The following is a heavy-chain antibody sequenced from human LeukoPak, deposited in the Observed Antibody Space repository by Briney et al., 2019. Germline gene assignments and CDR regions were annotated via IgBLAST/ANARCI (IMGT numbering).Heavy chain of an antibody. Sequence: PGGSLRLSCAASGFTFSSYAMSWVRHAPGKGLEWVSAISGSGGSTYYADSVKGRFTISRDNSKNTLYLQMNSLRAEDTAVYYCAKGRYGSGKRPNFDYWGQGTLVTVSS. CDR2: ISGSGGST. V-gene: IGHV3-23*01. J-gene: IGHJ4*02. CDR3: AKGRYGSGKRPNFDY. CDR1: GFTFSSYA. D-gene: IGHD3-10*01.